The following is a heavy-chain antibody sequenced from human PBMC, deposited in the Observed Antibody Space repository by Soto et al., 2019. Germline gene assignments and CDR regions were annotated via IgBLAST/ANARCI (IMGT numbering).Heavy chain of an antibody. Sequence: QITLKESGPTLVKPTQTLTLTCSFSGFSLSTRGVGVGWIRQPPGKALEWLAFIFWDDDKWYSPSLRSRLTITEDTSKNQVVLTITNMDPVDTATYYCAHGSRGYAYYIDPWGQGTLVTVSS. D-gene: IGHD5-18*01. V-gene: IGHV2-5*02. CDR1: GFSLSTRGVG. CDR3: AHGSRGYAYYIDP. CDR2: IFWDDDK. J-gene: IGHJ5*02.